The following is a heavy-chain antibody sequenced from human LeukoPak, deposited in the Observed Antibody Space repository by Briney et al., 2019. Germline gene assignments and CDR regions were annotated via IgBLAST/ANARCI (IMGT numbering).Heavy chain of an antibody. CDR2: IYYSGST. J-gene: IGHJ4*02. Sequence: SETLSLTCTVSGRSISSSSYYWGWLRQPPGKGLESIGSIYYSGSTYYNPSLNCRSTISVNTSKNQFSLRLSSVTAADTAVYYCVEIYAIVVVFDYWGQGTLVTVSS. V-gene: IGHV4-39*01. CDR1: GRSISSSSYY. D-gene: IGHD3-22*01. CDR3: VEIYAIVVVFDY.